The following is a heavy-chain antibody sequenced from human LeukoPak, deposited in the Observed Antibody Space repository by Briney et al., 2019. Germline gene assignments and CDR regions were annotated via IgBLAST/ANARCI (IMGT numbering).Heavy chain of an antibody. CDR3: AKKYSPKEYYFDY. V-gene: IGHV3-23*01. CDR1: GFSFSNYA. J-gene: IGHJ4*02. CDR2: LRGNGET. Sequence: PGGSLRLSCTASGFSFSNYAMSWFRQAPARGPKWVSSLRGNGETFYADSVKGRCTRSRDNSKNTLYLQMNSLRAEDTAVYYCAKKYSPKEYYFDYWGQGTLVTVSS. D-gene: IGHD5-18*01.